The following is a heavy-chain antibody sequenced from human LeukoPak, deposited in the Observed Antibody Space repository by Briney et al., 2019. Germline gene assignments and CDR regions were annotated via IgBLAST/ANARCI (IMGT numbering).Heavy chain of an antibody. CDR3: AREGTNYDILTGYPIFDY. V-gene: IGHV1-18*01. D-gene: IGHD3-9*01. J-gene: IGHJ4*02. CDR1: GYTFTSYD. CDR2: ISAYNGNT. Sequence: VASVKVSCKASGYTFTSYDISWVRQAPGQGLEWMGWISAYNGNTNYAQKLQGRVTMTTDTSTSTAYMELRSLRSDDTAVYYCAREGTNYDILTGYPIFDYWGQGTLVTVSS.